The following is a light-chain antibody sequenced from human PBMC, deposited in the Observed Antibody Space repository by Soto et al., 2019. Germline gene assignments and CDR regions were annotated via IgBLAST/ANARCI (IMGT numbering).Light chain of an antibody. CDR3: QQRNYWQVT. CDR2: DVS. V-gene: IGKV3-11*01. Sequence: EVLLTQSPVTLPLAPGERATLSCRASQSVSGYLAWYQQKPGQAPSPLIYDVSNRATGIPARFSGSGSGTDFTLTISSLEPEDFAIYYCQQRNYWQVTFGQGTRLEIK. CDR1: QSVSGY. J-gene: IGKJ5*01.